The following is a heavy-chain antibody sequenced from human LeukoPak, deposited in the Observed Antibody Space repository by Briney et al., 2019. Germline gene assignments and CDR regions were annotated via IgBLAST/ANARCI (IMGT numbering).Heavy chain of an antibody. Sequence: GGSLRLSCAASGFTFSTYEMNWVRQAPGKGLEWVSYISSGGTTIYYADSVKGRFTISRDNAKNSLYLQMNSLRAEDTAVYYCARAFTGSYFRPLDYWGQGTLVTVSS. J-gene: IGHJ4*02. V-gene: IGHV3-48*03. CDR3: ARAFTGSYFRPLDY. D-gene: IGHD1-26*01. CDR2: ISSGGTTI. CDR1: GFTFSTYE.